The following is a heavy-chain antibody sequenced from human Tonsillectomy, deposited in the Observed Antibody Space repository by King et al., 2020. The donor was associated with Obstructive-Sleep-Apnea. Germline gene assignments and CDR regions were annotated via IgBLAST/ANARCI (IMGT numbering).Heavy chain of an antibody. CDR2: IYHNGTT. D-gene: IGHD3-3*01. J-gene: IGHJ4*02. V-gene: IGHV4-39*07. Sequence: LQLQESGPGLVKPSETLSLTCTVSGGSFRINSYYWGWIRQPPGKGLEWIGIIYHNGTTYYNPSLKSRLTISIDTSKNQFSLKLSSVTAADTAMYYCARGESFDFWSDYLGATSTIDYWGQGTLVTVSS. CDR1: GGSFRINSYY. CDR3: ARGESFDFWSDYLGATSTIDY.